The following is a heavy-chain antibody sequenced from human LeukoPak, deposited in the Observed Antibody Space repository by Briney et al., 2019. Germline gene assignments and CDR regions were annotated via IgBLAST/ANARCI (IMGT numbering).Heavy chain of an antibody. D-gene: IGHD2-2*01. V-gene: IGHV3-7*01. CDR1: GFTFSSYW. CDR3: ANHLACGSTSCPPFDY. Sequence: GGSLRLSCAASGFTFSSYWMSWVRQAPGKGLEWVANIKQDGSEKYYVDSVRGRFSISRDNAKNSLYLQMNSLRAEDTAVYYCANHLACGSTSCPPFDYWGQGTLVTVSS. J-gene: IGHJ4*02. CDR2: IKQDGSEK.